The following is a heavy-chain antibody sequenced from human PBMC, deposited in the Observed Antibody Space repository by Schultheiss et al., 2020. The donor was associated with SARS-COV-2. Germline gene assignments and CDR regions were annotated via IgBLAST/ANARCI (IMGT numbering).Heavy chain of an antibody. V-gene: IGHV6-1*01. CDR3: VREGGMPHYYFDY. D-gene: IGHD3-16*01. CDR1: GDSVSSNSAA. CDR2: TYYRSKWYN. Sequence: SQTLSLTCAISGDSVSSNSAAWNWIRQSSSRGLEWLGRTYYRSKWYNDYAVSVKSRITIDPDTSKNHFSLQLNSVTPEDTAVYYCVREGGMPHYYFDYWGQGTLVTVSS. J-gene: IGHJ4*02.